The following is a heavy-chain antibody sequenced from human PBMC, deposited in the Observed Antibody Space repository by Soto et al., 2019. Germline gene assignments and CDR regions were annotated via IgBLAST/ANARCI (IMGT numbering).Heavy chain of an antibody. V-gene: IGHV1-3*01. CDR1: GYTFTSYA. D-gene: IGHD3-9*01. CDR2: INAGNGNT. Sequence: ASVKVSCKASGYTFTSYAMHWVRQAPGQRLEWMGWINAGNGNTKYSQKFQGRVTITRDTSASTAYMELSSLRSEDTAVYYCARYDILTGYYGVLGYWGQGTLVTVS. CDR3: ARYDILTGYYGVLGY. J-gene: IGHJ4*02.